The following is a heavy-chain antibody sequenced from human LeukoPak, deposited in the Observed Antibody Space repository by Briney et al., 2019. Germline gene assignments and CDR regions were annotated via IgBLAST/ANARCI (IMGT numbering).Heavy chain of an antibody. D-gene: IGHD3-10*01. J-gene: IGHJ5*02. Sequence: ASVKVSCKVSGYTLTELSMHWVRQAPGQGLEWMGWINVYNGNTNYAQELQDRVTMTTDTSTNTAYMELRSLRSDDTAVYYCARAAYYYGSGRDRVKNWFDPWGQGTLVTVSS. CDR1: GYTLTELS. CDR2: INVYNGNT. CDR3: ARAAYYYGSGRDRVKNWFDP. V-gene: IGHV1-18*01.